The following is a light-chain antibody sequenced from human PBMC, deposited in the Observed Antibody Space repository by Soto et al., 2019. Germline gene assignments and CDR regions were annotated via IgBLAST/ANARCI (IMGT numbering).Light chain of an antibody. Sequence: DIQMTQSPSSLSASVGDRVTITCRASQTVSIFLNWYQQQPGKVPKVLISFASTLQSGVPSRFRGSGSGTDFSLTINSLQPEDFATYYCQQSYFTPLTFGQGTLLEI. J-gene: IGKJ5*01. CDR1: QTVSIF. CDR2: FAS. CDR3: QQSYFTPLT. V-gene: IGKV1-39*01.